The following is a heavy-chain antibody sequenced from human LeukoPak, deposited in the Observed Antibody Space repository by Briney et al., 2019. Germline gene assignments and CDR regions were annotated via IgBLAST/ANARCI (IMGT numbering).Heavy chain of an antibody. CDR1: GYTFTDRY. CDR3: ARDSAPGDTYGLLGIDS. CDR2: IYPNGGGT. Sequence: ASVKVSCKASGYTFTDRYIHWVRQAPGQGLEWMGWIYPNGGGTTYAQKFQGRVTMTRDTSISTAYLEVSRLRSDDTAVYYCARDSAPGDTYGLLGIDSWGQGTLVTISS. J-gene: IGHJ4*02. D-gene: IGHD5-18*01. V-gene: IGHV1-2*02.